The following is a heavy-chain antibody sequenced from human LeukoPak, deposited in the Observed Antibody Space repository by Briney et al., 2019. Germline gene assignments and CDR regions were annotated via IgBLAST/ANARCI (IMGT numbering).Heavy chain of an antibody. V-gene: IGHV4-59*01. D-gene: IGHD3-22*01. CDR3: AREAYDSSGYPEGFDY. J-gene: IGHJ4*02. CDR2: IYYSGST. CDR1: GASFSSYY. Sequence: SETLSLTCTVSGASFSSYYWSWIRQPPGKGLEWIGYIYYSGSTNYNPSLKSRVTISVDTSKKQFSLKLSSVTAADTAAYYCAREAYDSSGYPEGFDYWGQGTLVTVSS.